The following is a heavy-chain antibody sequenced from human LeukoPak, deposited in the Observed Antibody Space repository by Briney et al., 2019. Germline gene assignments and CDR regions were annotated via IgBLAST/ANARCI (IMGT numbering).Heavy chain of an antibody. J-gene: IGHJ6*03. V-gene: IGHV3-20*04. CDR1: GFTFDDYG. CDR3: ARTYYGDQNAGNYYYYYYMDV. Sequence: PGGSLRLSCAASGFTFDDYGMSWVRQAPGKGLEWVSGINWNGGSTGYADSVKGRFTISRDNAKNSLYLQMNSLRAEDTALYYCARTYYGDQNAGNYYYYYYMDVWGKGTTVTVSS. D-gene: IGHD4-17*01. CDR2: INWNGGST.